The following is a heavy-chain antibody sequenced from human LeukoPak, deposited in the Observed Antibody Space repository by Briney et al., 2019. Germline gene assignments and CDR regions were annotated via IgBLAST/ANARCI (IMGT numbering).Heavy chain of an antibody. J-gene: IGHJ4*02. V-gene: IGHV3-23*01. D-gene: IGHD2-15*01. Sequence: GGSLRLSCAASGFTFSSNGMSWVRQAPGKGLEWVSSIGVSSGSTYYADSVKGRFTISKDTSKSTLHLQMNSLIAEDTAVYYCAKPKGYCSGGNCYWYFDYWGQGTLVTVSS. CDR3: AKPKGYCSGGNCYWYFDY. CDR1: GFTFSSNG. CDR2: IGVSSGST.